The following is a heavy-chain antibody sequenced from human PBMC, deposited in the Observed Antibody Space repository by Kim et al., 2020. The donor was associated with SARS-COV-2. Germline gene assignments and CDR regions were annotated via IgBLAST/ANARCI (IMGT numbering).Heavy chain of an antibody. CDR2: IYHSGST. Sequence: SETLSLTCTVSGYSISSGYYWGWIRQPPGKGLEWIGSIYHSGSTYYNPSLKSRVTISVDTSKNQFSLKLSSVTAADTAVYYCARAPFGTDAFDIWGQGTMVTVSS. CDR1: GYSISSGYY. CDR3: ARAPFGTDAFDI. J-gene: IGHJ3*02. D-gene: IGHD1-1*01. V-gene: IGHV4-38-2*02.